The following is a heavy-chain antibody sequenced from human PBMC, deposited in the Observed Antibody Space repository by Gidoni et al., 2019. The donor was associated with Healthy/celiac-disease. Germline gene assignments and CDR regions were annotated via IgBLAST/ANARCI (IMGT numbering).Heavy chain of an antibody. CDR2: IIPIFGTA. CDR3: ASGGITGTRGGYYYYGMDV. J-gene: IGHJ6*02. D-gene: IGHD1-20*01. Sequence: QVQLVQSGAEVTKPGSSVKVSCKASGGTFSSYAISWVRQAPGQGLEWMGGIIPIFGTANYAQKFQGRVTITADESTSTVYMELSSLRAEDTAVYYCASGGITGTRGGYYYYGMDVWGQGTTVTVSS. V-gene: IGHV1-69*01. CDR1: GGTFSSYA.